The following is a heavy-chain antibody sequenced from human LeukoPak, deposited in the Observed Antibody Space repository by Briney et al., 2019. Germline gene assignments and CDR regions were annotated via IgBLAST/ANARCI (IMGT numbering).Heavy chain of an antibody. D-gene: IGHD3-10*02. CDR1: GFTFSSYS. V-gene: IGHV3-21*01. CDR3: AELGITMIGGV. Sequence: GGSLRLPCAASGFTFSSYSMNWVRQAPGKGLEWVSSISSSSSYIYYADSVKGRFTISRGNAKNSLYLQMNSLRAEDTAVYYCAELGITMIGGVWGKGTTVTISS. CDR2: ISSSSSYI. J-gene: IGHJ6*04.